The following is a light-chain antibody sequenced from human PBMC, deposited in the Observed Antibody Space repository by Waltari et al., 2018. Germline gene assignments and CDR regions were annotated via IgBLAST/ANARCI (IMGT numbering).Light chain of an antibody. V-gene: IGLV2-11*01. Sequence: QSALTQPRSVSGSPGQSVTLSCTGTRSDVGGDDYVAWYKQRPGKAPKVMFYEVSMRPSGVPDRFSGSKSGNTASLTISGLQAEDEAEYYCCSYAGSHSWVFGGGTRLTVL. CDR3: CSYAGSHSWV. CDR2: EVS. CDR1: RSDVGGDDY. J-gene: IGLJ3*02.